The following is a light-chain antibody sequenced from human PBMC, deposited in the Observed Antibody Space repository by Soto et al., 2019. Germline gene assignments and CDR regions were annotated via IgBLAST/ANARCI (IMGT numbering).Light chain of an antibody. CDR1: QSVSSSY. CDR2: GAS. V-gene: IGKV3-20*01. J-gene: IGKJ1*01. Sequence: EIVLTQSPGTLSLSPGERATLSCRASQSVSSSYLAWYQQKPGQAPRLLIYGASSRATGIPDRFSGSGSGKDFTFTFSRLEPEDFAVYYCQQYGSSPRTFGQGTKVDIK. CDR3: QQYGSSPRT.